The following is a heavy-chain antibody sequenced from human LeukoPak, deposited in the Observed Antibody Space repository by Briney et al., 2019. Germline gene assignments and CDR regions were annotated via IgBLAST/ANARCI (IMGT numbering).Heavy chain of an antibody. CDR3: ARDSSSWYRYYYYYYMDV. Sequence: GGFLRLSCAASGFTFSSYSMNWVRQAPGKGLEWVANIKQDGSEKYYVDSVKGRFTISRDNAKNSLYLQMNSVRAEDTAVYYCARDSSSWYRYYYYYYMDVWGKGTTVTVSS. V-gene: IGHV3-7*01. J-gene: IGHJ6*03. D-gene: IGHD6-13*01. CDR1: GFTFSSYS. CDR2: IKQDGSEK.